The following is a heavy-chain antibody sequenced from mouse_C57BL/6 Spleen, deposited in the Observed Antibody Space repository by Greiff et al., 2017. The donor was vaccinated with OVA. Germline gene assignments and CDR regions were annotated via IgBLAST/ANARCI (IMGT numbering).Heavy chain of an antibody. CDR1: GYTFTSYW. Sequence: QVQLQQPGAELVKPGASVTMSCKASGYTFTSYWITWVKQRPGQGLEWLGDIYPGSGSTNYTEKFTSMATLTVDTSSSTAYMQLSSLTSEDTAVYYCARLLQFAYWGQGTLVTVAA. CDR3: ARLLQFAY. V-gene: IGHV1-55*01. D-gene: IGHD1-1*01. J-gene: IGHJ3*01. CDR2: IYPGSGST.